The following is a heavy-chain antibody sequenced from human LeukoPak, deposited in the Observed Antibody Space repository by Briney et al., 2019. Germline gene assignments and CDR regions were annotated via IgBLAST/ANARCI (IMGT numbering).Heavy chain of an antibody. D-gene: IGHD2-15*01. CDR3: ARDPTVVVVAATLPYDY. CDR2: ISDSGAAT. J-gene: IGHJ4*02. CDR1: GFTFSSDA. V-gene: IGHV3-23*01. Sequence: GGSLRLSCAASGFTFSSDAMNWVRQDPGKGLEWVSRISDSGAATYYADSVKGRFTISRDNSKNTLYLQMNSLRAEDTAVYYCARDPTVVVVAATLPYDYWGQGTLVTVSS.